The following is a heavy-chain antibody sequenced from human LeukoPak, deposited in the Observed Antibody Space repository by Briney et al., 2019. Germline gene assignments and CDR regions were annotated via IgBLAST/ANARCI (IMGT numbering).Heavy chain of an antibody. CDR1: GFTFSDYY. D-gene: IGHD7-27*01. CDR2: IDTSTTYM. J-gene: IGHJ2*01. Sequence: GGSLRLSCAASGFTFSDYYMSWIRQAPGKGLEWVSSIDTSTTYMTYADSVKGRFTISRDNARNSLYLQMNSLRAEDTAVYYCAREAGTGERWYFDLWGRGTLVTVSS. V-gene: IGHV3-11*06. CDR3: AREAGTGERWYFDL.